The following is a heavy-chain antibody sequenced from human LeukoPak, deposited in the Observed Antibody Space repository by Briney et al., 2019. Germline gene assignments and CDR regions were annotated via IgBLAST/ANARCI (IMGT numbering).Heavy chain of an antibody. CDR1: GFTFSSYW. J-gene: IGHJ5*02. CDR3: ARAYCSSTSCYGWMPFDP. D-gene: IGHD2-2*01. V-gene: IGHV3-7*01. Sequence: GGSLRLSCAASGFTFSSYWMSWVRQAPGKGLEWVANIKQDGSEKYYVDSVKGRFTISRDNAKNSLYLQMNSLRAEDTAVYYCARAYCSSTSCYGWMPFDPWGQGTLVTVSS. CDR2: IKQDGSEK.